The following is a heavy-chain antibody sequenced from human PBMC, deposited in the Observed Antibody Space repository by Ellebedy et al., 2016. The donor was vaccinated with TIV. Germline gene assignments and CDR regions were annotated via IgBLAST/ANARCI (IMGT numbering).Heavy chain of an antibody. D-gene: IGHD1-26*01. V-gene: IGHV3-23*01. Sequence: GESLKISXAASGFTFNNYAMRWVRQAPGKGLEWVSSIGPTGGDTYYADSVRGRFTISRDGSKNTLYLQMNSLRAEDTAVYYCAKEWEGIKFDYWGQGTLVTVSS. CDR1: GFTFNNYA. J-gene: IGHJ4*02. CDR3: AKEWEGIKFDY. CDR2: IGPTGGDT.